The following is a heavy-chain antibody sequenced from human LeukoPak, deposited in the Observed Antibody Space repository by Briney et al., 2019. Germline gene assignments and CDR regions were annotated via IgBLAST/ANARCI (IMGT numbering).Heavy chain of an antibody. V-gene: IGHV1-46*01. D-gene: IGHD1-26*01. CDR2: INPSGGST. J-gene: IGHJ5*02. CDR3: ARLSGSYYAGWFDP. Sequence: ASVTVSCTASGYTFTSYYMHWVRQAPGQGLEWMGIINPSGGSTSYAQKFQGRVTMTGDTSTSTVYMELSSLRSEDTAVYYCARLSGSYYAGWFDPWGQGTLVTVSS. CDR1: GYTFTSYY.